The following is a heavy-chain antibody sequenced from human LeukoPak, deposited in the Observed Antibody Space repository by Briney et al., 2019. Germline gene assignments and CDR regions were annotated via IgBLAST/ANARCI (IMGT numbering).Heavy chain of an antibody. J-gene: IGHJ3*02. Sequence: PGGSLRLSCAASGFTFSSYWMSWVRQAPGKGLEWVANIKRDGSEKYYVDSVKGRFTISRDNAKNSLYLQMNSLRAEDTAVYYCARSSMIVVVDDDAFDIWGQGTMVTVSS. CDR2: IKRDGSEK. V-gene: IGHV3-7*01. CDR1: GFTFSSYW. D-gene: IGHD3-22*01. CDR3: ARSSMIVVVDDDAFDI.